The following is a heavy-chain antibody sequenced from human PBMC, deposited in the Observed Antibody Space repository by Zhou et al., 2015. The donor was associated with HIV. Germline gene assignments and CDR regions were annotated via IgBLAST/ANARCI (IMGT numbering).Heavy chain of an antibody. CDR2: ISYDGSNK. V-gene: IGHV3-30-3*01. J-gene: IGHJ6*03. D-gene: IGHD4-11*01. Sequence: QVQLVESGGGVVQPGRSLRLSCAASGFTFSSYAMHWVRQAPGKGLEWVAVISYDGSNKYYADSVKGRFTISRDNSKNTLYLQMNSLRAEDTAVYYCARDQVTTVTGGLYYYYYMDVWGKGTTVTVSS. CDR3: ARDQVTTVTGGLYYYYYMDV. CDR1: GFTFSSYA.